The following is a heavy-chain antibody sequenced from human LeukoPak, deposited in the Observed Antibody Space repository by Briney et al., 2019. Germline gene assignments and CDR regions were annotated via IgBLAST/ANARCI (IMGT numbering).Heavy chain of an antibody. V-gene: IGHV1-58*01. CDR2: IVVGSGTT. J-gene: IGHJ4*02. D-gene: IGHD6-19*01. Sequence: SVKVSCKASGYTFTSSAVQWVRQAPGQRLGWIGWIVVGSGTTNYAQKFQERVTITRGMSTSTAYRELSSLRSEDTAVYYCAAAMSQITVAGTGADYWGQGTLVTVSS. CDR1: GYTFTSSA. CDR3: AAAMSQITVAGTGADY.